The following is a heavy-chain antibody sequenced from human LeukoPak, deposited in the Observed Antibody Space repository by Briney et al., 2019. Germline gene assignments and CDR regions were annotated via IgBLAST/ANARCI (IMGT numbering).Heavy chain of an antibody. D-gene: IGHD5-12*01. J-gene: IGHJ4*02. CDR1: GFTFSSYA. Sequence: GGSLRLSCAASGFTFSSYAMSWVRQAPGKGLEWVSATSGSGVNSYYADSVRGRFTISRDNSQNTLYLQMDSLRAEDTALYYCAIEYSGYDFDYWGQGTLVTVSS. CDR3: AIEYSGYDFDY. V-gene: IGHV3-23*01. CDR2: TSGSGVNS.